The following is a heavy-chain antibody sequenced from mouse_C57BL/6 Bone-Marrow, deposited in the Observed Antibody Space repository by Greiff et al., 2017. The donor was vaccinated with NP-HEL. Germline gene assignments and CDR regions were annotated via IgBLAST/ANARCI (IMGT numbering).Heavy chain of an antibody. Sequence: EVKLMESGGGLVQSGRSLRLSCATSGFTFSDFYMEWVRQAPGKGLEWIAASRNKANDYTTEYSASVKGRFIVSRDTSQSILYLQMNALRAEDTATYYCARDAKLYAMDYWGQGTSVTVSS. CDR3: ARDAKLYAMDY. CDR2: SRNKANDYTT. D-gene: IGHD1-1*01. V-gene: IGHV7-1*01. J-gene: IGHJ4*01. CDR1: GFTFSDFY.